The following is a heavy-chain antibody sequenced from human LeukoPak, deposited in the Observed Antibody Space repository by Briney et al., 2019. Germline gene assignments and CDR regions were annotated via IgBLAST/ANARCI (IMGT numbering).Heavy chain of an antibody. V-gene: IGHV1-18*03. CDR2: ISVYNGNT. CDR3: ARLADTAMVASDY. Sequence: ASVKVSCKASGYTFTNNEISWVRQAPGQGLEWMGWISVYNGNTKYAQNLQGRVTMTTDTSTSTAYMELRSLRSDDMAVYYCARLADTAMVASDYWGQGTLVTVSS. D-gene: IGHD5-18*01. CDR1: GYTFTNNE. J-gene: IGHJ4*02.